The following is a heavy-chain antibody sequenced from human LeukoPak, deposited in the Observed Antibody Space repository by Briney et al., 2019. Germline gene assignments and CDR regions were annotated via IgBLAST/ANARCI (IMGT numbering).Heavy chain of an antibody. J-gene: IGHJ5*02. CDR1: GYSFTVYY. CDR3: ARDYYGSKSSSFDP. V-gene: IGHV1-8*02. Sequence: ASVKVSCKASGYSFTVYYMFWVRQAPGQGLEWLGWMNPNSGNTGYAQNFQGRVTMTRDTSIDTAYMELTSLRYEDTAVYYCARDYYGSKSSSFDPWGQGTLVTVSS. CDR2: MNPNSGNT. D-gene: IGHD3-10*01.